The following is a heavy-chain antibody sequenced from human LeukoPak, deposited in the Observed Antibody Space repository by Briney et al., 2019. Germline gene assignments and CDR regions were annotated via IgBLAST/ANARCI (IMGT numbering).Heavy chain of an antibody. CDR1: GGSISSYY. Sequence: PSETLSLTCTVSGGSISSYYWSWIRQPPGKGLEWLGNIYYSGRTYYNPSLKNRLTISVDTSRNQFSLNLRSVTAADTAVYYCARLKSSYGDYYFDYWGQGTLVTVSS. CDR2: IYYSGRT. J-gene: IGHJ4*02. D-gene: IGHD4-17*01. CDR3: ARLKSSYGDYYFDY. V-gene: IGHV4-39*01.